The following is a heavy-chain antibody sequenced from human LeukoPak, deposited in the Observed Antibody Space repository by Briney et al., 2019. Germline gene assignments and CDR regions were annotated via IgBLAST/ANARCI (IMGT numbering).Heavy chain of an antibody. V-gene: IGHV1-8*01. CDR1: GYTFTSYD. CDR2: MNPNSGNT. CDR3: ARALYCSGGSCYGSTNFDY. Sequence: GASVKVSCKASGYTFTSYDINWVRQATGQGLEWMGWMNPNSGNTGYAQKFQGRVTMTRNTSISTAYMELSSLRSDDTAVYYCARALYCSGGSCYGSTNFDYWGQGTLVTVSS. J-gene: IGHJ4*02. D-gene: IGHD2-15*01.